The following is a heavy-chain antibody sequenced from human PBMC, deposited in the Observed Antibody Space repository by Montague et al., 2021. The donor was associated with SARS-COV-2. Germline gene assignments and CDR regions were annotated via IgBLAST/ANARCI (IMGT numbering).Heavy chain of an antibody. D-gene: IGHD2-2*01. CDR2: IHYSGST. V-gene: IGHV4-39*01. CDR1: GGSISSCSYY. Sequence: SETLSLTCTVSGGSISSCSYYWGWIRQPPGKGLEWIGSIHYSGSTYSTLSLKSPVTISADTSKNQFSLTLSSVTAADTAVYYCARQPLGYCSSTSCYDGWGQGTLVTVSS. J-gene: IGHJ4*02. CDR3: ARQPLGYCSSTSCYDG.